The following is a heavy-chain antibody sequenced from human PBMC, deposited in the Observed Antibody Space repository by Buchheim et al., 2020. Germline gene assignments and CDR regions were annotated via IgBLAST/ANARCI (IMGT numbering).Heavy chain of an antibody. CDR2: IIPIFGTA. Sequence: QVQLVQSGAEVKKPGSSVKVSCKASGGTFSSYAISWVRQAPGQGLEWMGGIIPIFGTANYAQKFQRRVTITADESTSTAYMELSSLRSEDTAVYYCASRTSAVGRRFLEWLLSSWGQGTL. J-gene: IGHJ4*02. D-gene: IGHD3-3*01. CDR1: GGTFSSYA. CDR3: ASRTSAVGRRFLEWLLSS. V-gene: IGHV1-69*01.